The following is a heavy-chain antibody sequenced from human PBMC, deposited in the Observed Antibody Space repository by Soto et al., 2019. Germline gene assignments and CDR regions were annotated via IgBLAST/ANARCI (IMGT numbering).Heavy chain of an antibody. CDR3: ALNLRHHPRYWYFDL. CDR2: IITIFGTA. Sequence: QVQLVQSGAEVKKPGSSVKVSCKASGGTFSSYAISWVRQAPGQGLEWMGGIITIFGTANYAQKFQGRVTITADESTSTAYMELSSLSSEDTAVYYCALNLRHHPRYWYFDLWGRGTLVTVSS. CDR1: GGTFSSYA. V-gene: IGHV1-69*01. J-gene: IGHJ2*01.